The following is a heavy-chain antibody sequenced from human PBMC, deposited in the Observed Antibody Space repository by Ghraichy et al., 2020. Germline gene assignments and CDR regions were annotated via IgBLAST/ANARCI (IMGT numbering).Heavy chain of an antibody. CDR3: AKDRYSSGWYGPYYYGMDV. CDR2: IRYDGSNK. CDR1: GFTFSSYG. V-gene: IGHV3-30*02. Sequence: GGSLRLSCAASGFTFSSYGMHWVRQAPGKGLEWVAFIRYDGSNKYYADSVKGRFTISRDNSKNTLYLQMNSLRAEDTAVYYCAKDRYSSGWYGPYYYGMDVWGQGTTVTVSS. D-gene: IGHD6-19*01. J-gene: IGHJ6*02.